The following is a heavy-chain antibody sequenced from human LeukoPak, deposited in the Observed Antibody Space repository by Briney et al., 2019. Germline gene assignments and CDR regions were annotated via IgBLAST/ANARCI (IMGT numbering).Heavy chain of an antibody. J-gene: IGHJ5*02. V-gene: IGHV3-7*01. Sequence: PGGSLRLSCAASGFTFSSYWMSWVRQAPGKGLEWVANIKQDGSEKYYVDSVKGRFTISRDNAKNSLYLQMNSLRAEDTAVYYCAREIGRYDSSGYYWSWFDPWGQGTLVTVSS. D-gene: IGHD3-22*01. CDR2: IKQDGSEK. CDR1: GFTFSSYW. CDR3: AREIGRYDSSGYYWSWFDP.